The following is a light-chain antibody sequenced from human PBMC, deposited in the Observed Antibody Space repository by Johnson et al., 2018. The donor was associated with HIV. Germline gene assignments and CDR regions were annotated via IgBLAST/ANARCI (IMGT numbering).Light chain of an antibody. CDR2: ENN. Sequence: LTQPPSVSAAPGQKVTISCSGSSSNIGNNYVYWYQQLPGTAPKLLIYENNKRPSGIPDRFSGSKSGTSATLGITGLQTGDEADYYCGTWDSSLSAGGYVFGTGTKVTVL. J-gene: IGLJ1*01. V-gene: IGLV1-51*02. CDR3: GTWDSSLSAGGYV. CDR1: SSNIGNNY.